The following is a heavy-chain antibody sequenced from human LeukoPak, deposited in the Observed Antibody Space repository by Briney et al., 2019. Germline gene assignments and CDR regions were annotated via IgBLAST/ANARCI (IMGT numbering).Heavy chain of an antibody. V-gene: IGHV3-30-3*01. Sequence: GGSLRLSCAASGFTFSSYAMHWVRQTPGKGLEWVTVISYDGSNKYYADSVKGRFTISRDNSKNTLYLQMNSLRAEDTAVYFCARDLEGVGAKDYWGQGTLVTVSS. J-gene: IGHJ4*02. D-gene: IGHD1-26*01. CDR1: GFTFSSYA. CDR2: ISYDGSNK. CDR3: ARDLEGVGAKDY.